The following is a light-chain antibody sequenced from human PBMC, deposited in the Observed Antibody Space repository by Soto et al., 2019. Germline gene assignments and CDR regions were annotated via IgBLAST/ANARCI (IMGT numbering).Light chain of an antibody. CDR2: KAS. J-gene: IGKJ2*01. CDR1: QSISNW. Sequence: DIQMTQSPSTLSASVGDRVTITCRASQSISNWLAWYQEKPGEAPHLLIYKASSLEGGVPSRFSGSGSGTEFTLTISSLQPDDFATYYCQQSYTTPYTFGQGTNLEIK. V-gene: IGKV1-5*03. CDR3: QQSYTTPYT.